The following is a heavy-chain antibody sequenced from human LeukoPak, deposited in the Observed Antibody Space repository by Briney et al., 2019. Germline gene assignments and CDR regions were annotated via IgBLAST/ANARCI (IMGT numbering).Heavy chain of an antibody. CDR2: ISSSSSTI. V-gene: IGHV3-48*04. Sequence: PGGSLRLSCAASGFTFSSYSMNWVRQAPGKGLEGVSYISSSSSTIYYADSVKGRFTISRDNAKNSLYLQMNSLRAEDTAVYYCARDSSLWFGELKYYFDYWGQGTLVTVSS. CDR1: GFTFSSYS. D-gene: IGHD3-10*01. J-gene: IGHJ4*02. CDR3: ARDSSLWFGELKYYFDY.